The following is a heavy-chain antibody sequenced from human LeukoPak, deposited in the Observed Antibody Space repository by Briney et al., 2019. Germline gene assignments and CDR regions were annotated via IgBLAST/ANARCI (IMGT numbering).Heavy chain of an antibody. CDR2: IYTGGTT. CDR3: ARDSSSYYFDY. CDR1: GFTLSSYW. V-gene: IGHV3-66*01. Sequence: GGSLRLSCAASGFTLSSYWMFWVRQAPGKGLEWVSIIYTGGTTHYADSLKDRFTISRDDSINTLYLQMNSLRAEDTAVYYCARDSSSYYFDYWGQGTLVTVSS. J-gene: IGHJ4*02. D-gene: IGHD6-6*01.